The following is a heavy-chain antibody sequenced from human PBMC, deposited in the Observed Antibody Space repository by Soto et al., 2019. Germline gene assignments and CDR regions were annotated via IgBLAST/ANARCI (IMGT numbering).Heavy chain of an antibody. CDR3: AKDGGFGETLHYYYYYMDV. CDR1: GFTFSSYG. D-gene: IGHD3-10*01. J-gene: IGHJ6*03. V-gene: IGHV3-30*18. CDR2: ISYDGSNK. Sequence: LRLSCAASGFTFSSYGMHWVRQAPGKGLEWVAVISYDGSNKYYADSVKGRFTISRDNSKNTLYLQMNSLRAEDTAVYYCAKDGGFGETLHYYYYYMDVWGKGTTVTVSS.